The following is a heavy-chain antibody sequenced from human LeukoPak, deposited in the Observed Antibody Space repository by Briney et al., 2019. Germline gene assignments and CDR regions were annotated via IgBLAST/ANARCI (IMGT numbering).Heavy chain of an antibody. CDR1: GFTFSSYA. V-gene: IGHV3-30-3*01. D-gene: IGHD3-3*01. Sequence: PGRSLRLSCAASGFTFSSYAMHWVRQAPGKGLEWVAVISYDGSNKYYADSVKGRFTISRDNSKNTLYLQVNSLRAEDTAVYYCASPRTTIFGVAPWGQGTLVTVSS. J-gene: IGHJ5*02. CDR3: ASPRTTIFGVAP. CDR2: ISYDGSNK.